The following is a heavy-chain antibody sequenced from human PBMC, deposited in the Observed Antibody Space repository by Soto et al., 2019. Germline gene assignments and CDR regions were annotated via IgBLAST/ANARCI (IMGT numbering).Heavy chain of an antibody. D-gene: IGHD1-1*01. CDR1: GFTFSDQY. J-gene: IGHJ4*02. CDR3: GTTYPLDY. Sequence: EVQLVISGGGLVQPGGSLRLSCAASGFTFSDQYMDWVRQAPGKGLEWVGRSRNKANSYTTEYAASVKGRFTISRDDSNNSLYLQMSSLKIEDTAVYYCGTTYPLDYWGQGTLVTVSS. V-gene: IGHV3-72*01. CDR2: SRNKANSYTT.